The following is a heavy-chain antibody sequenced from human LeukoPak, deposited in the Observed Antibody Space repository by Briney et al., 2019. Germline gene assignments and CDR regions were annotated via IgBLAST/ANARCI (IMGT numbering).Heavy chain of an antibody. Sequence: PSETLSLTCTVSGGSISSYYWSWIRQPAGKGLEWIGRIFTSGNTNYNPSLMGRVTMSVDTSKNQFSLKLSSVTAADTAVYFCARGAGGPFDYWGQGTLVTVSS. CDR3: ARGAGGPFDY. CDR1: GGSISSYY. D-gene: IGHD1-14*01. V-gene: IGHV4-4*07. CDR2: IFTSGNT. J-gene: IGHJ4*02.